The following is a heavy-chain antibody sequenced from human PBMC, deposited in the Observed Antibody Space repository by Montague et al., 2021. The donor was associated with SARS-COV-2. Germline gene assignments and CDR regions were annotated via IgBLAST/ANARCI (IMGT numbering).Heavy chain of an antibody. Sequence: SETLSLTCAVSGGSISSSNWWSWVRQPPGKGLEWIGEIYHSGSTNNNPSLKSRVTISVDKSKNQFSLKLSSVTAADTAVYYCASRGAVAGKVYFQHWGQGTLVTVSP. D-gene: IGHD6-19*01. J-gene: IGHJ1*01. V-gene: IGHV4-4*02. CDR1: GGSISSSNW. CDR3: ASRGAVAGKVYFQH. CDR2: IYHSGST.